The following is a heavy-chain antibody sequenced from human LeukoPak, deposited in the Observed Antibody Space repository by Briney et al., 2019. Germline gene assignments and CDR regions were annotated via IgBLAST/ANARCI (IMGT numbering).Heavy chain of an antibody. CDR1: GGTFSSYA. D-gene: IGHD3-22*01. CDR3: ASQRERGPPLRVEFDY. CDR2: IIPILGIA. J-gene: IGHJ4*02. V-gene: IGHV1-69*04. Sequence: SVKVSCKASGGTFSSYAISWVRQAPGQGLEWMGRIIPILGIANYAQKFQGRVTITADKSTSTAYMELSRLRSDDTAVYYCASQRERGPPLRVEFDYWGQGTLVSVSS.